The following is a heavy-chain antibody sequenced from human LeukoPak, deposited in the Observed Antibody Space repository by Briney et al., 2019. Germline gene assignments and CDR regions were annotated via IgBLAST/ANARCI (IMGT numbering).Heavy chain of an antibody. CDR1: GGTFSSYA. D-gene: IGHD6-19*01. J-gene: IGHJ6*02. CDR3: ARDPLAGTGRGYYYYGMDV. Sequence: ASVKVSCKASGGTFSSYAISWVRQAPGQGLEWMGWISAYNGNTNYAQKLQGRVTMTTDTSTSTAYMELRSLRSDDTAVYYCARDPLAGTGRGYYYYGMDVWGQGTTVTVSS. V-gene: IGHV1-18*01. CDR2: ISAYNGNT.